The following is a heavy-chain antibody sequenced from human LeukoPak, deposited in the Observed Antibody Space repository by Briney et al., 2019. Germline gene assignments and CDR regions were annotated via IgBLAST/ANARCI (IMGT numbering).Heavy chain of an antibody. CDR2: IIPIFGTA. Sequence: SVKVSCKASGGTFSNYAISWVRQGPGQGLEWMGGIIPIFGTANYAQKFQGRVTITADESTSTAYMELSSLRSEDTAVYYCARGRIVAIYLDYWGQGTLVTVSS. CDR3: ARGRIVAIYLDY. D-gene: IGHD5-12*01. J-gene: IGHJ4*02. V-gene: IGHV1-69*13. CDR1: GGTFSNYA.